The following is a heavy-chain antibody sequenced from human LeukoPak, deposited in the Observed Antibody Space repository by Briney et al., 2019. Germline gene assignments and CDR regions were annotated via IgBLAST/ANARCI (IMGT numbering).Heavy chain of an antibody. D-gene: IGHD6-19*01. J-gene: IGHJ6*03. CDR3: AKGAAGTAGYYYYYYMDV. Sequence: GGSLRLSCAASGFTFSSYIMNWVRQAPGKGLEWVSAISGSTGSTYYADSVKGRFTISRDNSKNTLYLQMNSLRAEDTAIYYCAKGAAGTAGYYYYYYMDVWGKGTTVTVSS. CDR2: ISGSTGST. CDR1: GFTFSSYI. V-gene: IGHV3-23*01.